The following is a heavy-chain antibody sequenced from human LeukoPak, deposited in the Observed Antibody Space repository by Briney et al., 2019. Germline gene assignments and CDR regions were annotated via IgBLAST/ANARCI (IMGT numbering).Heavy chain of an antibody. V-gene: IGHV3-7*03. CDR1: GFTFSSYW. D-gene: IGHD2-15*01. CDR2: IKQDGSEK. J-gene: IGHJ4*02. CDR3: IKDTTPGGLDY. Sequence: GGSLRLSCAASGFTFSSYWMSWVRQAPGKGLEWVANIKQDGSEKYYVDSVKGRFTVSRDNAKNSLYLQMNSLRVEDMALYHCIKDTTPGGLDYWGPGVLVTVSS.